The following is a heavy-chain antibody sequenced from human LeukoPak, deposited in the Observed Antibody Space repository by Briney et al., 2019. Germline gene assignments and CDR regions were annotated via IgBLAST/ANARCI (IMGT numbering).Heavy chain of an antibody. CDR3: ARDRTLITIFGVAYYYYMDV. V-gene: IGHV4-34*01. Sequence: SETLSLTCAVYGGSFSGYYWSWIRQPPGKGLEWIGSIYYSGSTYYNPSLKSRVTISVDTSKNQFSLKLSSVTAADTAVYYCARDRTLITIFGVAYYYYMDVWGKGTTVTVSS. CDR2: IYYSGST. D-gene: IGHD3-3*01. CDR1: GGSFSGYY. J-gene: IGHJ6*03.